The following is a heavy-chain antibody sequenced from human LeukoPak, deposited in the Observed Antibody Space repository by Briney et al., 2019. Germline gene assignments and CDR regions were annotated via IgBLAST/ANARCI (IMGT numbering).Heavy chain of an antibody. V-gene: IGHV1-2*02. CDR2: INPNSGGT. CDR1: GYTFTGYY. Sequence: ASVKVSCKAAGYTFTGYYMHWVRQAPGQGLEWMGWINPNSGGTSYAQKFQGRVTMTRDTSISTAYMDLSSLRSDDTAVYYCARGLDSGYDKGTYFFDNWGQGTLVTVSS. D-gene: IGHD5-12*01. CDR3: ARGLDSGYDKGTYFFDN. J-gene: IGHJ4*02.